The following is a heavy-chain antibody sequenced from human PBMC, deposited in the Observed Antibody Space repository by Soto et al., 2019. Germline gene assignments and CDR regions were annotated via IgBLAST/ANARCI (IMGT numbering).Heavy chain of an antibody. Sequence: SETLSLTCAVYGGSFSGYFWTWIRQPPGKGLEWIGEINDSGNPNYNPSLKSRVTISVDTSKNQFSLKLSSVTAADTAVYYCARGPGITIFGVVISYYYGMDVWGQGTTVTVSS. CDR1: GGSFSGYF. D-gene: IGHD3-3*01. CDR3: ARGPGITIFGVVISYYYGMDV. CDR2: INDSGNP. V-gene: IGHV4-34*01. J-gene: IGHJ6*02.